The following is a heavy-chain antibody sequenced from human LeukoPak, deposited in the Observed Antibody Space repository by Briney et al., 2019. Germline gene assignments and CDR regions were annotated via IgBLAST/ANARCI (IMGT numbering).Heavy chain of an antibody. Sequence: GASVKVSCKASGYTFTDYYMHWVRLAPGQGLEWMGWINPNSGGTNYVQKFQGWVTMTRDTSINTAYMELSRLTSDDTAVYYCARANFPYCSSTSCLFDYWGQGTLVTVSS. CDR3: ARANFPYCSSTSCLFDY. D-gene: IGHD2-2*01. CDR2: INPNSGGT. V-gene: IGHV1-2*04. CDR1: GYTFTDYY. J-gene: IGHJ4*02.